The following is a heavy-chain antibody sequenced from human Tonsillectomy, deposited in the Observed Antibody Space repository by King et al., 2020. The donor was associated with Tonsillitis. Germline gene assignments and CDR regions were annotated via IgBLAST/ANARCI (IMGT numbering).Heavy chain of an antibody. CDR1: GYTFTGYY. V-gene: IGHV1-2*02. J-gene: IGHJ5*02. Sequence: QLVQSGAEGKKPGASVKVSCKASGYTFTGYYMHGVRQAPGQGLEWMGWINPNSGGTNYAQKFQGRGTMTRDTSISTAYMEVSRVRSDDTAVYYCAREFRGYCSSTSCSNWFDPWGQGTLVTVSS. CDR3: AREFRGYCSSTSCSNWFDP. D-gene: IGHD2-2*01. CDR2: INPNSGGT.